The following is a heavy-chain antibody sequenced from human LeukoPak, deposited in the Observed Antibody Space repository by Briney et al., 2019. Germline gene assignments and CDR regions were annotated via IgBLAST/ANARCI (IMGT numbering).Heavy chain of an antibody. D-gene: IGHD5-24*01. CDR3: ARDRGGDGYNSLDY. V-gene: IGHV4-59*01. J-gene: IGHJ4*02. CDR2: IYYSGST. Sequence: PSETLSLTCTVSGGSISSYYWSWIRQPPVKGLEWIGYIYYSGSTNYNPSLKSRVTISVDTSKNQFSLKLSSVTAADTAVYYCARDRGGDGYNSLDYWGQGTLVTVSS. CDR1: GGSISSYY.